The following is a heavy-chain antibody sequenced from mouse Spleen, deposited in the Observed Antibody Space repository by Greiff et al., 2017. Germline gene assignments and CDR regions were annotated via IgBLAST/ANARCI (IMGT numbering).Heavy chain of an antibody. CDR2: ISSGGSYT. Sequence: KLLESGGGLVKPGGSLKLSCAASGFTFSSYAMSWVRQTPEKRLEWVATISSGGSYTYYPDSVKGRFTISRDNAKNTLYLQMSSLRSEDTAMYYCARGGTGTFAYWGQGTLVTVSA. CDR1: GFTFSSYA. V-gene: IGHV5-9-1*01. D-gene: IGHD4-1*01. J-gene: IGHJ3*01. CDR3: ARGGTGTFAY.